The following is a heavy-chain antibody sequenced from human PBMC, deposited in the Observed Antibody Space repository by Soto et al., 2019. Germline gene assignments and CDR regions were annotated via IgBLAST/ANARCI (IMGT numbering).Heavy chain of an antibody. CDR2: ISGSGGST. V-gene: IGHV3-23*01. D-gene: IGHD3-10*01. Sequence: PGGSLRLSCAASGFTFSSYGMNWVRQGPGKGLEWVSAISGSGGSTYYADSVKGRFTISRDNSKNTLYLHMNSLRAEDTAVYYCAKGRGEHPVLAKYYFDYWGQGTLVTVSS. CDR3: AKGRGEHPVLAKYYFDY. J-gene: IGHJ4*02. CDR1: GFTFSSYG.